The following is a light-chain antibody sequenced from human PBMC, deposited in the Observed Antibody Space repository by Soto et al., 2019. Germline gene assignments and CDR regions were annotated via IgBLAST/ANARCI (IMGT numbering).Light chain of an antibody. V-gene: IGLV2-8*01. Sequence: QSVLTQPPSASGSPGQSVTISCTGTKNDIGVYDLVSWYQHHPGKAPRLIIYEVVQRPSGVPDRFSGSKSDNTASLTVSGLQAADEGDYFCKSYAGSNTYVFGSGTKVTV. CDR1: KNDIGVYDL. CDR3: KSYAGSNTYV. CDR2: EVV. J-gene: IGLJ1*01.